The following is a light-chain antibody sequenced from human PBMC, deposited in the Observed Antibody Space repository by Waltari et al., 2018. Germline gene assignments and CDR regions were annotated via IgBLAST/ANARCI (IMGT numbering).Light chain of an antibody. Sequence: EIVMTQSPATLSVSPGARATLSCRASHSISSHLAWYQQKPGQAPRLLIYGASTRATGIPARCSGSGSGTEFTLTINSLQSEDVAVYYCQQYNLWPPWTFGQGTKVEIK. J-gene: IGKJ1*01. CDR3: QQYNLWPPWT. CDR2: GAS. V-gene: IGKV3-15*01. CDR1: HSISSH.